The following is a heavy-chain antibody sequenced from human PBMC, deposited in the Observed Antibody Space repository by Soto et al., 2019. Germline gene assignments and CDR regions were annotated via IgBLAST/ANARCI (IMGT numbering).Heavy chain of an antibody. CDR1: GYTFTGYY. CDR3: AGEGLPGCSSTSCPTTYYYYYMDV. V-gene: IGHV1-2*04. CDR2: INPNSGGT. J-gene: IGHJ6*03. D-gene: IGHD2-2*01. Sequence: ASVKVSCKASGYTFTGYYMHWVRQAPGQGLEWMGWINPNSGGTNYAQKFQGWVTMTRDTSISTAFMELSRLRSDDTAVYYGAGEGLPGCSSTSCPTTYYYYYMDVWGKGTTVTVSS.